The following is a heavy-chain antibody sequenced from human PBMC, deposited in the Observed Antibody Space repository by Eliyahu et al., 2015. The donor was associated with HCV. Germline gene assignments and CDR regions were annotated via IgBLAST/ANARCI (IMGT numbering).Heavy chain of an antibody. CDR3: ARGGYYYDSSGYYP. CDR1: GGSFXGYY. D-gene: IGHD3-22*01. V-gene: IGHV4-34*01. J-gene: IGHJ5*02. Sequence: QVQLQQWGAGLLKPSETLSLTCAVYGGSFXGYYWSWIRQXPGKGLEWIGEINHSGSTNYNPSLKSXVTIXVDTSKNQFSLKLSSVTAADTAVYXCARGGYYYDSSGYYPWGQGTLVTVSS. CDR2: INHSGST.